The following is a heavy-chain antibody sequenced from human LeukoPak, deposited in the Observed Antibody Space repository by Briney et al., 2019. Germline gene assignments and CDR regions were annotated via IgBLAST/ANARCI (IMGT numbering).Heavy chain of an antibody. CDR1: GFTFSSYW. CDR3: ARETPRRGETRDGYR. J-gene: IGHJ4*02. D-gene: IGHD5-24*01. V-gene: IGHV3-7*01. Sequence: GGSLRLSCAASGFTFSSYWMSWLRQAPGKGLECLANIKEDGSETYYADSVKGRFTISRDNPKNLLFLQINSLRVEDTAVYYCARETPRRGETRDGYRWGQGTVVTVSS. CDR2: IKEDGSET.